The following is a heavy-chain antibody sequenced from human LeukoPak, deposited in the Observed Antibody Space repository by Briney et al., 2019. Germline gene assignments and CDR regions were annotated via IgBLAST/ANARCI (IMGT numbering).Heavy chain of an antibody. CDR1: GYSFTTYW. Sequence: RGESLKISCKGSGYSFTTYWIGWVRQMPGKGLEWMGIIYPGDSDTRYSPSFQGHVTTSVDKSISTAYLQWGSLKASDTAMYYCARLGNFWSGFDYWGQGTLVTVSS. V-gene: IGHV5-51*01. J-gene: IGHJ4*02. CDR2: IYPGDSDT. CDR3: ARLGNFWSGFDY. D-gene: IGHD3-3*01.